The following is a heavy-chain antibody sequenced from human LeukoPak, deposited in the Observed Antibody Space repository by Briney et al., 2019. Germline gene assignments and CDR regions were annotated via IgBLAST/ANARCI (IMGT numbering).Heavy chain of an antibody. CDR2: IYYSGST. CDR1: GGSISSSSYY. D-gene: IGHD1-26*01. V-gene: IGHV4-39*01. CDR3: ARSSGTYLRSDAFDI. J-gene: IGHJ3*02. Sequence: ADTLSLTCTVSGGSISSSSYYWGWIRQPPGKGLEWIGSIYYSGSTYYNPSLKSRVTISVDTSKNQFSLKLSSVTAADTAVYYCARSSGTYLRSDAFDIWGQGTTVTVS.